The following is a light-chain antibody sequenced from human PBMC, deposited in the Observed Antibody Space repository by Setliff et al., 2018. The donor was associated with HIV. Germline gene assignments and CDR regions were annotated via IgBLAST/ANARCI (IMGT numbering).Light chain of an antibody. J-gene: IGLJ1*01. Sequence: SVLTQPASVSGSPGQSITISCTVTSSDVGGYNFVCWYQQHPGKAPKLMIYDVNERPSGVSNRFSGSKSGNTASLTISGLQAEDEADYYCSSFTSSTTYVFGTGTKVTVL. CDR3: SSFTSSTTYV. V-gene: IGLV2-14*03. CDR2: DVN. CDR1: SSDVGGYNF.